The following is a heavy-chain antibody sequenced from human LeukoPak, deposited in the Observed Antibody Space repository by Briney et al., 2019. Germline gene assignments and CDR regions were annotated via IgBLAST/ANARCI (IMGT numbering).Heavy chain of an antibody. CDR2: IIPIFGTA. D-gene: IGHD2-2*01. J-gene: IGHJ4*02. CDR3: AIGYCSSTSCYPFDY. CDR1: AGTFSSYA. V-gene: IGHV1-69*13. Sequence: TVKVSCKASAGTFSSYAISWVRQAPGQWREWMGWIIPIFGTAIYAQKFQGRVRITAGESTRTAYMELGCEMAADPAVYYCAIGYCSSTSCYPFDYWGQRTLLTVSS.